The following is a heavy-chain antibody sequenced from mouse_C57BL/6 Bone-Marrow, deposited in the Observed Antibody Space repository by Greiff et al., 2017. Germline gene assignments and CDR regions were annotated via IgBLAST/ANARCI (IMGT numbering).Heavy chain of an antibody. D-gene: IGHD2-2*01. J-gene: IGHJ3*01. CDR3: AREGIYYGYDGAWFAY. CDR1: GYAFSSSW. CDR2: IYPGDGDT. Sequence: VKLMESGPELVKPGASVKISCKASGYAFSSSWMNWVKQRPGKGLEWIGRIYPGDGDTNYNGKFKGKATLTADKSSSTAYMQLSSLTSEDSAVYFCAREGIYYGYDGAWFAYWGQGTLVTVSA. V-gene: IGHV1-82*01.